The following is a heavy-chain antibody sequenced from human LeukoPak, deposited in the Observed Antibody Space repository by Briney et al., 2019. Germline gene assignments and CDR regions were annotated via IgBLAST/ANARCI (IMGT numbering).Heavy chain of an antibody. V-gene: IGHV4-59*08. D-gene: IGHD1-26*01. J-gene: IGHJ5*02. CDR1: GGSISSYY. CDR3: ARVGNNWFDP. CDR2: IYYGGST. Sequence: SETLSLTCTVSGGSISSYYWSWIRQPPGKGLEWIGYIYYGGSTNYNPSLKSRVTISVDTSKNQFSLKLSSVTAADTAVYYCARVGNNWFDPWGQGTLVTVSS.